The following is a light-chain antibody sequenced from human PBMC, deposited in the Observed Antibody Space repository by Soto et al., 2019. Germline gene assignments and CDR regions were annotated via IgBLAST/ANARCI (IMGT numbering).Light chain of an antibody. CDR3: QSYDSSLSGYV. Sequence: QAVVTQPPSVSEAPGQRVTISCTGSSSNIGAGYEAHWYQQVPGTAPKLLIYENNXXXXXXXXXXSGSKSGTSASLAITGXXXXXXXXXXCQSYDSSLSGYVFGTGTKLTVL. CDR1: SSNIGAGYE. J-gene: IGLJ1*01. V-gene: IGLV1-40*01. CDR2: ENN.